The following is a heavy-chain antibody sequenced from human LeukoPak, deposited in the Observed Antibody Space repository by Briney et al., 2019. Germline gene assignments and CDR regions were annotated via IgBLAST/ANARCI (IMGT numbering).Heavy chain of an antibody. D-gene: IGHD2-2*01. CDR1: GGSISSGRYY. J-gene: IGHJ3*02. Sequence: SQTLSLTCTVSGGSISSGRYYWSWIRQPAGKGLEWIGRLYTSGSTNYNPSLKSRVTISVDTSKNQFSLKLSSVTAADTAVYYCARASPPRYCSSTSCYHLVRHAFDIWGQGTIVTVSP. CDR3: ARASPPRYCSSTSCYHLVRHAFDI. CDR2: LYTSGST. V-gene: IGHV4-61*02.